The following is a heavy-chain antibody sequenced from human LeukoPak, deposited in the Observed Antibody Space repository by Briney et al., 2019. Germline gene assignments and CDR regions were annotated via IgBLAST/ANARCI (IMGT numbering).Heavy chain of an antibody. V-gene: IGHV3-23*01. J-gene: IGHJ4*02. D-gene: IGHD5-12*01. Sequence: PGGSLRLSCAASGFTFSSYGMSWVRQAPGKGLEWVSAISGSGGSTYYADSVKGRFTISRDNSKNTLYLQMDSLRAEDTAVYYCAKSRSGYALFDYWGQGTLVTVSS. CDR3: AKSRSGYALFDY. CDR1: GFTFSSYG. CDR2: ISGSGGST.